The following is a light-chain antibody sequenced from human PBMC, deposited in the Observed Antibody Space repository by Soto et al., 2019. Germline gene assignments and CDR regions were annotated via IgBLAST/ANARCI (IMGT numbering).Light chain of an antibody. Sequence: EIVLTPSPATLSLSPGERATLSCRASQSVSSNYFAWYQQRPGQAPRLLIYGISSRATGIPDRFSGSGSGTDFTLTISRLEPEDFAVYYCEQYGSSPRTFGQGTKVDIK. V-gene: IGKV3-20*01. CDR3: EQYGSSPRT. J-gene: IGKJ1*01. CDR1: QSVSSNY. CDR2: GIS.